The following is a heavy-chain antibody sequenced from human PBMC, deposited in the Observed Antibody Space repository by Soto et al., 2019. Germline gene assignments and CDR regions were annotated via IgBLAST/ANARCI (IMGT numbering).Heavy chain of an antibody. CDR3: ARDKDRLQLGGNYYYAMDV. J-gene: IGHJ6*02. D-gene: IGHD5-12*01. CDR2: IIPIFPTP. Sequence: QVQLVQSGAEVKKPGSRLTASGKPSEGTFANPALSGGRQAPGQGLEWRGGIIPIFPTPDYAQKFQGRVTITADESTSTAYMELTSLRSEDTAVYYCARDKDRLQLGGNYYYAMDVWGQGTTVTVSS. CDR1: EGTFANPA. V-gene: IGHV1-69*12.